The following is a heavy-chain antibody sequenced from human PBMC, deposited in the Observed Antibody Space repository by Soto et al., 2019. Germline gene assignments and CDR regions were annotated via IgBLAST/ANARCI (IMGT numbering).Heavy chain of an antibody. Sequence: ASVKVSCKVSGYTLTELSMHWVRQAPGKGLEWMGGFDPEDGETIYAQKFQGRVTMTEDTSTDTAYMELSSLGSEDTAVYYCATSTPELLGYYYGMDVWGQGTTVTVSS. D-gene: IGHD1-26*01. CDR2: FDPEDGET. CDR3: ATSTPELLGYYYGMDV. J-gene: IGHJ6*02. CDR1: GYTLTELS. V-gene: IGHV1-24*01.